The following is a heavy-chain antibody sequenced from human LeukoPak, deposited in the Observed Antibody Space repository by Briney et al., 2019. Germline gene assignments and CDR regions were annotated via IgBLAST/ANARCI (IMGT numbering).Heavy chain of an antibody. Sequence: PGGSLRLSCAASGFTFSTFAMIWVRQPPGKGLEWVSCIFPSGGEIHYADSVRGRFTISRDNSKNSLYLQMNSLRAEDTAVYYCARVSSAGSSGYWGPIDYWGQGTLVTVSS. CDR1: GFTFSTFA. D-gene: IGHD3-22*01. CDR3: ARVSSAGSSGYWGPIDY. J-gene: IGHJ4*02. V-gene: IGHV3-23*01. CDR2: IFPSGGEI.